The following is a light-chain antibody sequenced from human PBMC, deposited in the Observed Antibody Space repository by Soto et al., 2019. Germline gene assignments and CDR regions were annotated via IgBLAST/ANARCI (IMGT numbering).Light chain of an antibody. Sequence: IVMTQSPATLSMSPGERATLSCRASQSLNRDLAWYQQKPGQSPRLLIFGASIRATGIPDRFSGGGSGTDFTLTISRLEPEDFAVYYCQQFSSYPLTFGGGTKVDIK. V-gene: IGKV3-20*01. CDR3: QQFSSYPLT. CDR1: QSLNRD. CDR2: GAS. J-gene: IGKJ4*01.